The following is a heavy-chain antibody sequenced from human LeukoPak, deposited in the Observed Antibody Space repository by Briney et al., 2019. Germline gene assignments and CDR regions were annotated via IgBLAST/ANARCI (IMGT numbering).Heavy chain of an antibody. D-gene: IGHD3-10*01. CDR2: IYYSGNT. V-gene: IGHV4-39*01. CDR3: TRLSYGSGSYYNFYFDY. J-gene: IGHJ4*02. CDR1: GGSISSGSYY. Sequence: SETLSLTCTVSGGSISSGSYYWGWIRQPPGKGLEWIGSIYYSGNTYYNSSLKSRVTIFVDASKNQFSLNLSSVTAADTAVYYCTRLSYGSGSYYNFYFDYWGQGTLVTVSA.